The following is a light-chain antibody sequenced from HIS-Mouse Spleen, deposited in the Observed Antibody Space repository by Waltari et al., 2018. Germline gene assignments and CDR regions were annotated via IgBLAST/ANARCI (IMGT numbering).Light chain of an antibody. V-gene: IGLV3-19*01. J-gene: IGLJ2*01. Sequence: SSELTQDPAVSVALGQTVRITCQGDSLRSYYASRNQQKPGQAPVLVIYGQNNRPSGIPDRFSGSSSGNTASLTITGAQAEDEADCYCNSRDSSGNNVVFGGGTKLTVL. CDR1: SLRSYY. CDR2: GQN. CDR3: NSRDSSGNNVV.